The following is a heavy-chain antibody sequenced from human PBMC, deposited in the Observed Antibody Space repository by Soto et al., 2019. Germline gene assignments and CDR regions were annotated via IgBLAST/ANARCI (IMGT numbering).Heavy chain of an antibody. D-gene: IGHD3-3*01. CDR2: IYYSGSA. CDR3: ARHSAAIFRGFDP. J-gene: IGHJ5*02. V-gene: IGHV4-39*01. Sequence: SETLSLTCTASGGSISSRDYYWGWIRQPPGKGLEWIGSIYYSGSAHYDPPLKSRVTISVDTSTNQYSLKLNSVTAADTAVYYCARHSAAIFRGFDPWGQGALVTVSS. CDR1: GGSISSRDYY.